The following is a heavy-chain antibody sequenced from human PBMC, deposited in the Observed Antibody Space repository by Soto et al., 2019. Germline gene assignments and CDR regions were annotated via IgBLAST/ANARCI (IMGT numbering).Heavy chain of an antibody. CDR2: INPDGSEQ. V-gene: IGHV3-7*01. D-gene: IGHD2-2*01. CDR3: KRVIPAASAY. CDR1: GFTFSTYY. Sequence: EVQLVEAGGGLVQPGGSLRVSCAASGFTFSTYYMNWVRQAPGKGLEWVAAINPDGSEQYHVDSVKGRFTISRDNAKNSPYLQMNSPRAEDTALYYCKRVIPAASAYWGQGTLVAVSS. J-gene: IGHJ4*02.